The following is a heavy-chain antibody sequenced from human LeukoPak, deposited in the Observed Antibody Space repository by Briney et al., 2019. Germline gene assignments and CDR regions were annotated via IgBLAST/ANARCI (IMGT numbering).Heavy chain of an antibody. V-gene: IGHV1-24*01. D-gene: IGHD2/OR15-2a*01. CDR2: FDTEDGET. Sequence: ASGNCSSTVSGYTLTELSMHWVRQAPGNGLGWRGGFDTEDGETINAQKSQGRDSMTEDTSTDTACMELRTVRSETTGVYYCAPSLYGLGGPSYYGLVVWGEGTTVAVSS. CDR1: GYTLTELS. CDR3: APSLYGLGGPSYYGLVV. J-gene: IGHJ6*04.